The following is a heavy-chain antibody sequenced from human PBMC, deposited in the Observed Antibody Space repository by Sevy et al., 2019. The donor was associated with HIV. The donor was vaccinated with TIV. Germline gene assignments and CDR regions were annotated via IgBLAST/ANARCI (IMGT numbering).Heavy chain of an antibody. CDR2: ISGSGEST. V-gene: IGHV3-23*01. D-gene: IGHD4-17*01. Sequence: GGSLRLSCAASGFTFSTYGMHWVRQAPGKGLEWVAAISGSGESTYYAGAVKGRFTISRDNSKNTLYLQMNSLRAEDTAVYYCAKSSLPYGDYHFDQWGQGTLVTVSS. CDR3: AKSSLPYGDYHFDQ. J-gene: IGHJ4*02. CDR1: GFTFSTYG.